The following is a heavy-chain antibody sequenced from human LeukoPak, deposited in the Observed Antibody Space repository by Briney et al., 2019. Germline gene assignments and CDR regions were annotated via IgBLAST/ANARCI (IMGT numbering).Heavy chain of an antibody. D-gene: IGHD2-15*01. V-gene: IGHV1-69*06. CDR2: IIPIFGTA. Sequence: ASVKVSCKASGGTFSSYAISWVRQAPGQGPEWMGGIIPIFGTANYAQKFQGRVTITADKSTSTAYMELSSLRSDDTAVYYCATDPVGYCNANGCYSVDYWGQGTLVTVSS. CDR3: ATDPVGYCNANGCYSVDY. J-gene: IGHJ4*02. CDR1: GGTFSSYA.